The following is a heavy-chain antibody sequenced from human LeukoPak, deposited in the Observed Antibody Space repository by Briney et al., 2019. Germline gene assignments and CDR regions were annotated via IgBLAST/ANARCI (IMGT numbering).Heavy chain of an antibody. CDR3: ARGAYYYDSSGYFDI. D-gene: IGHD3-22*01. V-gene: IGHV4-39*07. J-gene: IGHJ3*02. CDR2: IYYSGST. Sequence: SETLSLTCTVSGGSISSSSYYWGWIRQPPGKGLEWIGCIYYSGSTYYNPSLKSRVTISVDTSKNQFSLKLSSVTAADTAVYYCARGAYYYDSSGYFDIWGQGTMVTVSS. CDR1: GGSISSSSYY.